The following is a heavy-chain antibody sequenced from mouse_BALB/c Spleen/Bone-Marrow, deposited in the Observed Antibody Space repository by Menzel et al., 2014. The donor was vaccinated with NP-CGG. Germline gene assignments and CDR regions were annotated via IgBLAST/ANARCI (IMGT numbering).Heavy chain of an antibody. CDR1: GYTFSSYW. CDR2: ILPGSGNT. J-gene: IGHJ3*01. V-gene: IGHV1-9*01. CDR3: TRQGFAC. Sequence: LVESGPGLMKPGASVKISCKATGYTFSSYWIEWVKQRPGHGLEWIGEILPGSGNTHYDEKFKGKATFTADTSSNTAYMQLSSLTSEDSAVYYCTRQGFACWGQGTLVTVSA.